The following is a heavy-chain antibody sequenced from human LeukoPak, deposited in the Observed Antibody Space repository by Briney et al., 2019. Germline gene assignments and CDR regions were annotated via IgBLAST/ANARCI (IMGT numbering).Heavy chain of an antibody. V-gene: IGHV3-7*01. CDR3: ARYSAYGSGGYSPLFDY. CDR2: IKQDGSEK. D-gene: IGHD3-10*01. CDR1: GFTFSTYW. J-gene: IGHJ4*02. Sequence: GGSLRLSCAVSGFTFSTYWMSWVRQAPGKGLEWVANIKQDGSEKYYVDSVKGRFTISRDNAKNSLYLQMNSLRAEDTAVYYCARYSAYGSGGYSPLFDYWGQGTLVTVSS.